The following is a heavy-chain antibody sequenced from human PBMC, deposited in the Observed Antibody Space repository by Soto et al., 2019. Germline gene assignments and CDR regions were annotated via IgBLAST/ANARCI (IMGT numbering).Heavy chain of an antibody. V-gene: IGHV3-23*01. J-gene: IGHJ6*03. D-gene: IGHD2-2*01. CDR1: GFTFSSYA. Sequence: GGSLRLSCAASGFTFSSYAMSWVRQAPGKGLEWVSAISGSGGSTYSADSVKGRFTISRDNAKNTLYLQMNSLRAEDTAVYYCAKFQVVPAYRAPYCMDVWGKGTTVTVSS. CDR3: AKFQVVPAYRAPYCMDV. CDR2: ISGSGGST.